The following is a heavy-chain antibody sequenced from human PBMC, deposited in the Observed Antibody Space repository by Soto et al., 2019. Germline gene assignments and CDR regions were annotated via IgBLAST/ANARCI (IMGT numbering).Heavy chain of an antibody. Sequence: PSATLSLTCEDYGGSSSASYWSRISQPPGKGLDSIGETNHTGSANYHPTLKSRVTISLDTYKNQSSLKLSSATASDTAVYYCAIRRGTLRTGSPRPSKIDPWGQGTLVT. J-gene: IGHJ5*02. CDR1: GGSSSASY. CDR2: TNHTGSA. V-gene: IGHV4-34*01. D-gene: IGHD2-8*02. CDR3: AIRRGTLRTGSPRPSKIDP.